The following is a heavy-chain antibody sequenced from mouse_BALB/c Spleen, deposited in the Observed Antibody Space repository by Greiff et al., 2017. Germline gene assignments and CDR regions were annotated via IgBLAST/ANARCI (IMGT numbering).Heavy chain of an antibody. J-gene: IGHJ2*01. V-gene: IGHV1S56*01. Sequence: QVQLQQSGPELVKPGASVRISCKASGYTFTSYYIHWVKQRPGQGLEWIGWIYPGNVNTKYNEKFKGKATLTADKSSSTAYMQLSSLTSEDSAVYFCARGLGLRDYWGQGTTLTVSS. CDR1: GYTFTSYY. CDR3: ARGLGLRDY. D-gene: IGHD3-1*01. CDR2: IYPGNVNT.